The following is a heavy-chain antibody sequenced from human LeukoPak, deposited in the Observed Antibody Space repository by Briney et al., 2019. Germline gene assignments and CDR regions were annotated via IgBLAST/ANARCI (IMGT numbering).Heavy chain of an antibody. D-gene: IGHD1-14*01. V-gene: IGHV3-66*01. CDR3: ARVRSGLLSNGVDV. Sequence: GGPLRLSCAASGFTVSSDYVNWVRQAPGKGLEWVSVIYSGGTTYYADSVKGRFTFSRDTVKNTLYLQMDRLRVEDTAVYYCARVRSGLLSNGVDVWGQGTTVIVSS. CDR2: IYSGGTT. CDR1: GFTVSSDY. J-gene: IGHJ6*02.